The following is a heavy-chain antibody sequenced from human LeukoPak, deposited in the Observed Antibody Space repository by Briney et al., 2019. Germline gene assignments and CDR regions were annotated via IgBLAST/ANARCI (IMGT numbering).Heavy chain of an antibody. J-gene: IGHJ4*02. D-gene: IGHD1-26*01. V-gene: IGHV4-59*08. CDR2: IYYSGST. CDR3: ARRSPGGAADY. CDR1: GGSISSYF. Sequence: SETLSLTCTVSGGSISSYFWSWIRQTPGKGLEWIGYIYYSGSTNYNPSLKSRVTMSVDTTKNQFSLKLSSVTAADTAVYYCARRSPGGAADYWGQGTRVTVSS.